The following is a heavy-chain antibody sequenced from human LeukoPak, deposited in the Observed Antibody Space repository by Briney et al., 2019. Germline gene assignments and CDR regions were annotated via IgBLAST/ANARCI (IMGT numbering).Heavy chain of an antibody. J-gene: IGHJ3*02. CDR1: GFTFSNYW. CDR2: VKQDESEN. V-gene: IGHV3-7*01. D-gene: IGHD3-22*01. Sequence: SGGSLRLSCAGAGFTFSNYWMSWVRQAPGKGLEWVANVKQDESENHYVDSVKGRFTISRDNAKSSLYLRMDSLRVEDTAVYYCARDRDYHDDRTDYYYDAFDIWGQGTTVTVSS. CDR3: ARDRDYHDDRTDYYYDAFDI.